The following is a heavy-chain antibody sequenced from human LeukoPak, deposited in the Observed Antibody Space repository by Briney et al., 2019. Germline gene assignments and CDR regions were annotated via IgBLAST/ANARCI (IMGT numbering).Heavy chain of an antibody. J-gene: IGHJ3*02. D-gene: IGHD5-24*01. CDR3: AKDLEMATILAFDI. CDR2: ISSSSSTI. Sequence: GGSLRLSCAASGFTFSSYSMNWVRQAPGKGLEWVSYISSSSSTIYYADSVKGRFTISRDNAKNSLYLQMNSLRAEDTAVYYCAKDLEMATILAFDIWGQGTMVTVSS. CDR1: GFTFSSYS. V-gene: IGHV3-48*01.